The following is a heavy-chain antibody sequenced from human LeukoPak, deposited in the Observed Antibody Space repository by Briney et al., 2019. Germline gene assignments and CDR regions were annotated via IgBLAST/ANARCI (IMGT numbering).Heavy chain of an antibody. CDR2: INPNSGGT. CDR3: ARVGNMWFGELLETLLYFDY. J-gene: IGHJ4*02. CDR1: GYTFTGYY. Sequence: GASVKVSCKASGYTFTGYYMHWVRQAPGQGLEWMGWINPNSGGTNYAQKFQGRVTMTRDTSISTAYMELSRLRSDDTAVYYCARVGNMWFGELLETLLYFDYWGQGTLVTVSS. V-gene: IGHV1-2*02. D-gene: IGHD3-10*01.